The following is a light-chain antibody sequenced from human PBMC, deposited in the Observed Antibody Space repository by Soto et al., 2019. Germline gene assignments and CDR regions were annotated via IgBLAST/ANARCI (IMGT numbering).Light chain of an antibody. CDR1: YSNIGTQT. CDR3: SAWDDTLNGWV. CDR2: SSF. V-gene: IGLV1-44*01. J-gene: IGLJ3*02. Sequence: QSVLTQPPSASGTPGQRVTISCSGSYSNIGTQTVNWYQQLPGTAPKLLIHSSFQRPSGVPDRFSGSKSGTSASLAIAGLQSDDEADYYCSAWDDTLNGWVFGGGTKLTVL.